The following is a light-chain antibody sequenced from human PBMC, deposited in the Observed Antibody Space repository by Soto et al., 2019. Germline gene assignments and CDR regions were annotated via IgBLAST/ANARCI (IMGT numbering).Light chain of an antibody. J-gene: IGKJ1*01. CDR1: QSVSST. CDR3: QQYNNWGT. V-gene: IGKV3-15*01. Sequence: EIVMTQSPATLSVSPGERATLSCRASQSVSSTLACYQQKPGQAPRLLIYGASTRATGIPARLSGSGSGTEFTLTISSLESEDFAVYYCQQYNNWGTFGQGTKVEIK. CDR2: GAS.